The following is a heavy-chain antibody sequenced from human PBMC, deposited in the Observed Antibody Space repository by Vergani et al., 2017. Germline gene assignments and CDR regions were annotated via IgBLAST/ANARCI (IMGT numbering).Heavy chain of an antibody. V-gene: IGHV1-2*02. CDR2: INPNSGGT. CDR3: ARGGDIVVVPAADYYYGMDV. Sequence: QVQLVQSGAEVKKPGASVKVSCKASGYTFTGYYMHWVRQAPGQGLEWMGWINPNSGGTNYAQKFQGRVTMTRDTSISTAYMELSSLRSEDTAVYYCARGGDIVVVPAADYYYGMDVWGQGTTVTVSS. CDR1: GYTFTGYY. J-gene: IGHJ6*02. D-gene: IGHD2-2*01.